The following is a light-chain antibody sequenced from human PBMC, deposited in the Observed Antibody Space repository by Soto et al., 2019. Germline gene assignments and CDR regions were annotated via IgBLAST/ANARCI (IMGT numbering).Light chain of an antibody. V-gene: IGLV3-25*03. CDR2: KDN. J-gene: IGLJ2*01. CDR1: ALPKQY. Sequence: SYELTQSPSVSVSPGQTARITCSGDALPKQYAYWYQQKPGQAPVLVIYKDNERPSGIPERFSGSSSGTTVTLTISGVQAEDEADYYCQSADSSGTVIFGGGNKLTVL. CDR3: QSADSSGTVI.